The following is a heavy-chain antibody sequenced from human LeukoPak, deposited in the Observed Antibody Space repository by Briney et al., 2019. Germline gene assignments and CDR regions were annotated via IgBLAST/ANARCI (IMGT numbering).Heavy chain of an antibody. J-gene: IGHJ5*02. D-gene: IGHD3-3*02. Sequence: SETLSLTCTVSGGSTSSYYWSWIRQPPGKGLEWIGYIYYSGSTNYNPSLKSRVTISVDTSKNQFSLKLSSVTAADTAVYYCAREVLGWFDPWGQGTLATVSS. V-gene: IGHV4-59*01. CDR1: GGSTSSYY. CDR2: IYYSGST. CDR3: AREVLGWFDP.